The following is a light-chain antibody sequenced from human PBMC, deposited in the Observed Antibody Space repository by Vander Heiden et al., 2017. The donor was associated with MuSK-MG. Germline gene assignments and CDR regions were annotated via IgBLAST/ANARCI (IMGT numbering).Light chain of an antibody. CDR2: ESP. CDR1: QSISSY. Sequence: DIQMTQSPSSLSASVGDRVTITCRASQSISSYLNWYQQKPGKAPKLLIYESPSLQSGVPSGFSGSGSGTDFTLTISSLQPEDFATYYCQQSYSTLMFTFGQGTKLEIK. V-gene: IGKV1-39*01. CDR3: QQSYSTLMFT. J-gene: IGKJ2*01.